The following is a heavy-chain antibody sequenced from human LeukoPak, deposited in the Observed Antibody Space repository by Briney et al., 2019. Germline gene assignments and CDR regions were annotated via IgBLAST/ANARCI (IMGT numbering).Heavy chain of an antibody. V-gene: IGHV3-23*01. D-gene: IGHD3-10*01. CDR3: AKDRELLFAHCWFDL. Sequence: GGSLRLSCAASGFTFATYAMSWVHQAPGKGLEWVGGISISSVDSYYADSVKGRFSISRDDSKNTLYLQMNRLRDEDTAIYYCAKDRELLFAHCWFDLWGQGTLVTVSS. CDR2: ISISSVDS. J-gene: IGHJ5*02. CDR1: GFTFATYA.